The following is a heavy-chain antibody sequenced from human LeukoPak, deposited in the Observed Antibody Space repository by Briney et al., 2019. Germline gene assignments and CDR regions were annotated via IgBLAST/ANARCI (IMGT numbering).Heavy chain of an antibody. J-gene: IGHJ4*02. V-gene: IGHV4-59*01. CDR3: AREYSSRSGSYLDY. Sequence: SETLSLTCTVSGGSISSYYWSWIRQPPGKGLEWIGYIYYSGSTNYNPSLKSRVTISVDTSKNQFSLKLSSVTAADTAVYYCAREYSSRSGSYLDYWGQGTLVTVSS. CDR1: GGSISSYY. D-gene: IGHD1-26*01. CDR2: IYYSGST.